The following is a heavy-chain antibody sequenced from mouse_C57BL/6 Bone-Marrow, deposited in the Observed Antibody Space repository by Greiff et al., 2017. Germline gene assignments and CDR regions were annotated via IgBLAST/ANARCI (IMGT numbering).Heavy chain of an antibody. D-gene: IGHD2-5*01. CDR1: GYTFTSYW. J-gene: IGHJ4*01. CDR2: INPSSGYT. V-gene: IGHV1-7*01. Sequence: QVQLKQSGAELAKPGASVKLSCKASGYTFTSYWMHWVKQRPGQGLEWIGYINPSSGYTKYNQKFKDKATLTADKSSSTAYLQLSSLTYEDSAVYYCARYYSNYFYYAMDYWGQGTSVTVSS. CDR3: ARYYSNYFYYAMDY.